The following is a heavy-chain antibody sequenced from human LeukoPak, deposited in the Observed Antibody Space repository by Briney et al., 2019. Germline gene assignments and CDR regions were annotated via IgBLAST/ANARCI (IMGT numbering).Heavy chain of an antibody. CDR2: IRYDGSNK. CDR3: AKVLYGDYYFDY. CDR1: GFTFSSYG. Sequence: PGGSLRLSCAASGFTFSSYGMHWVRQAPCKGLEWVAFIRYDGSNKYYADSVKGRFTISRDNSKNTLYLQMNSLRAEDTAVYYCAKVLYGDYYFDYWGQGTLVTVSS. J-gene: IGHJ4*02. V-gene: IGHV3-30*02. D-gene: IGHD4-17*01.